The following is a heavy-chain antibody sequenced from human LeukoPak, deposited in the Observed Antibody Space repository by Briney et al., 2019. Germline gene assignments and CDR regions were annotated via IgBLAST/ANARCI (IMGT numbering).Heavy chain of an antibody. CDR1: GGSISSGSYY. CDR2: IYTSGST. CDR3: ARENSSGYYLVHSGAFDI. D-gene: IGHD3-22*01. V-gene: IGHV4-61*02. J-gene: IGHJ3*02. Sequence: SQTLSLTCTVSGGSISSGSYYWSWIRQPAGKGLEWIGRIYTSGSTNYNPSLKSRVTISVDTSKNQFSLKLSSVPAADTAVYYCARENSSGYYLVHSGAFDIWGQGTMVTVSS.